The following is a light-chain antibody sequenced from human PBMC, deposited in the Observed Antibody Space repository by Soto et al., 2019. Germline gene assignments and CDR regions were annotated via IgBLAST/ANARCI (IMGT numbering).Light chain of an antibody. J-gene: IGLJ2*01. CDR1: SGSIASNY. CDR2: EDN. V-gene: IGLV6-57*04. CDR3: QSYDSSNVV. Sequence: NFMLTQPPSVSESTGKTVTISCTRSSGSIASNYVQWYQQRPGSAPTTVIYEDNQRPSGFPDRFSGSIDSSSNSASLTISGLKTEDEADYYCQSYDSSNVVFGGGTKLTVL.